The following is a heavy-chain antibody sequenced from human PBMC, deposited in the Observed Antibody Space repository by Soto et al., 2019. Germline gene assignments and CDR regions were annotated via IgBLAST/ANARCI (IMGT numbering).Heavy chain of an antibody. CDR2: IWYDGNTK. V-gene: IGHV3-33*01. CDR1: GFTFNSYG. D-gene: IGHD6-19*01. Sequence: GGSLRLSCVASGFTFNSYGFNWVRQAPGKGLEWVAVIWYDGNTKYYADSVKGRFTISRDNLRNTLYLQMNSLTAEDTAVYYCARPLVAPVAGPYYYGMDVWGQGTTVTVSS. J-gene: IGHJ6*02. CDR3: ARPLVAPVAGPYYYGMDV.